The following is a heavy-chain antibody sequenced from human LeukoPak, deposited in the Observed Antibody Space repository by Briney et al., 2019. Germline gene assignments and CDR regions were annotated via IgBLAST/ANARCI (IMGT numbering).Heavy chain of an antibody. V-gene: IGHV1-69*05. CDR3: ARGPLGDVVVPAARGYYYYYMDV. D-gene: IGHD2-2*01. Sequence: ASVKVSCKASGGTFSSYAISWVRQAPGQGLEWMGGIIPIFGTANYAQKFQGRVTTTTDESTSTAYMELSSLRSEDTAVYYCARGPLGDVVVPAARGYYYYYMDVWGKGTTVTVSS. CDR2: IIPIFGTA. CDR1: GGTFSSYA. J-gene: IGHJ6*03.